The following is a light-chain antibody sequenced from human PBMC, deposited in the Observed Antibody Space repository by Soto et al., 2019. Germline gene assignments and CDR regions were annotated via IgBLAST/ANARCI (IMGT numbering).Light chain of an antibody. V-gene: IGLV2-14*03. Sequence: QSVLTQPLSVSGSPGQSITISCTGTSSDVGGYGYVSWYQQHPGKVPKLMIYDVFNRPSGVSNRFSGSKSGNTAFLTISGLQPEDEADYYCSSYSSNNNVVFGGGTKLTVL. J-gene: IGLJ2*01. CDR2: DVF. CDR1: SSDVGGYGY. CDR3: SSYSSNNNVV.